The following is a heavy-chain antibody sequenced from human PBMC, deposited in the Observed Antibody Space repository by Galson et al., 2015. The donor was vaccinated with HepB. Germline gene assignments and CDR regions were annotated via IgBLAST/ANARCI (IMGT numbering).Heavy chain of an antibody. V-gene: IGHV3-30-3*01. Sequence: LRLSCAASGFPFSDYYMSWIRQAPGKGLEWVAVVSYDGSNEFYADPVQGRFTISRDNSKNTLFLQMSRLRAEDTAVYYCAREGSCCDSSVFYFDSWCQGTLVTVSS. J-gene: IGHJ4*02. CDR2: VSYDGSNE. D-gene: IGHD3-22*01. CDR1: GFPFSDYY. CDR3: AREGSCCDSSVFYFDS.